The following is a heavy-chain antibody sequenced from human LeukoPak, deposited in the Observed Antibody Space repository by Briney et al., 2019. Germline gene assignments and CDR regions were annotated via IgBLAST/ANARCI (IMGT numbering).Heavy chain of an antibody. D-gene: IGHD6-19*01. CDR3: ARRSSGDSGWGWVDY. CDR1: GGSISSYY. CDR2: IYYSGST. V-gene: IGHV4-59*01. J-gene: IGHJ4*02. Sequence: SETLSLTCTVSGGSISSYYWSWIRQPPGKGLEWIGYIYYSGSTNYNPSLKSRVTISVDTSKNQFSLKLSSVTAADTAVYYCARRSSGDSGWGWVDYWGQGTLVTVSS.